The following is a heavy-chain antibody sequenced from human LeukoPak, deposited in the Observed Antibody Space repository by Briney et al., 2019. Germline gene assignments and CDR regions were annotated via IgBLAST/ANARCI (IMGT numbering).Heavy chain of an antibody. CDR1: GFTLNDYY. V-gene: IGHV3-11*01. J-gene: IGHJ3*02. Sequence: PGGSLRLSCAASGFTLNDYYMSWIRQAPGKGLEWLSYINIGGTNTHYADSVKGRFTISRDNAKNSMHLQMNSLRAEDTAVYYCGRDFGLSGTKRSFDIWGQGTMVTVSS. CDR2: INIGGTNT. D-gene: IGHD1-7*01. CDR3: GRDFGLSGTKRSFDI.